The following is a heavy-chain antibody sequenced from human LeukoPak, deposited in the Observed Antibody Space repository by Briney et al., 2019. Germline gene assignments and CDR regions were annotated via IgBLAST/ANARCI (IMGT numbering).Heavy chain of an antibody. CDR3: TSARDQLFDY. V-gene: IGHV3-21*01. CDR2: ISSSSSYI. Sequence: GGSLRLSCAASGFTFSSYSMNWVRQAPGKGLECVSSISSSSSYIYYADSVKGRFTISRDNAKNSLYLQMNSLRAEDMAVYYCTSARDQLFDYWGQGTLVTVSS. D-gene: IGHD2-2*01. J-gene: IGHJ4*02. CDR1: GFTFSSYS.